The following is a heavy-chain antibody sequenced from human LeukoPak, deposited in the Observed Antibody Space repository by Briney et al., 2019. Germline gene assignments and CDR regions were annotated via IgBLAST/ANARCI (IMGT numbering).Heavy chain of an antibody. D-gene: IGHD5-18*01. CDR2: IRSKANNYAT. J-gene: IGHJ4*02. CDR1: EFTFSGSA. CDR3: TSWGYSQDY. Sequence: GGSLRLSCAASEFTFSGSAMHWVRQASGKGLEWVGRIRSKANNYATTYAASVKGRFTISRDDSKDTAYLQMNSLKTEDTAVYYCTSWGYSQDYWGQGTLVTVSS. V-gene: IGHV3-73*01.